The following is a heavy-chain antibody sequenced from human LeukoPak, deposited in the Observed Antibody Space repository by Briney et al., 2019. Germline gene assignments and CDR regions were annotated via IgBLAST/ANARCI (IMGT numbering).Heavy chain of an antibody. Sequence: PGGSLRLSCAASQFTFSSYSMNWVRQAPGKGLEWVSSISSSSSYIYYADSVKGRFTISRDNAKNSLYLQMNTLRVEDTAVYYCARDLTGNAFDIWGQGTMATVSS. J-gene: IGHJ3*02. D-gene: IGHD7-27*01. V-gene: IGHV3-21*01. CDR3: ARDLTGNAFDI. CDR2: ISSSSSYI. CDR1: QFTFSSYS.